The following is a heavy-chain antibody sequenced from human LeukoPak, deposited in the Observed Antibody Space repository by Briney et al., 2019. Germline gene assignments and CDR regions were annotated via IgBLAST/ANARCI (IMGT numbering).Heavy chain of an antibody. CDR2: ISSSCSTI. CDR3: ARGPVGVVIIGNWFDP. D-gene: IGHD3-3*01. V-gene: IGHV3-48*03. Sequence: GGSLRLSCAASGFTFSSYEMNWVRQAPGKGLEWVSYISSSCSTIYYADSVKGRFTISRDNDKDSLYLQMNSLRAEDTAVYYCARGPVGVVIIGNWFDPWGQGTLVTVSS. J-gene: IGHJ5*02. CDR1: GFTFSSYE.